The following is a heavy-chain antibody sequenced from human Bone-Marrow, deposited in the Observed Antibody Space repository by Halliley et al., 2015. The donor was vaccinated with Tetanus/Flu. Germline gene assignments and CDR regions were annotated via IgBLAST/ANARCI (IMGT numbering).Heavy chain of an antibody. V-gene: IGHV5-51*01. J-gene: IGHJ4*02. Sequence: QLVQSGAEVKKPGESLRISCETSGYRFINYWIGWVRQMPGKGLEWVGIMYPDDSDTRYSPSFQGHVTISVDKSITTAYLQWSSLKASDPAMYYCALVGNSLGYEDSDFDYWGQGTLVTVSS. CDR1: GYRFINYW. D-gene: IGHD5-12*01. CDR2: MYPDDSDT. CDR3: ALVGNSLGYEDSDFDY.